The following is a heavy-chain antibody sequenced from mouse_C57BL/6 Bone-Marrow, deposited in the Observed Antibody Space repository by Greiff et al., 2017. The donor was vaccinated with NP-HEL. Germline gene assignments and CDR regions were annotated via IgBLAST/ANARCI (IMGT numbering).Heavy chain of an antibody. V-gene: IGHV5-6*01. J-gene: IGHJ1*03. CDR1: GFTFSSYG. CDR2: ISSGGSY. CDR3: ARLVYWYFDV. Sequence: EVQLVESGGDLVKPGGSLKLSCAASGFTFSSYGMSWVRQTPDKRLEWVATISSGGSYTISRDNAKNPLYLQMSSLKSEDTAMYYCARLVYWYFDVWGTGTTVTVSS.